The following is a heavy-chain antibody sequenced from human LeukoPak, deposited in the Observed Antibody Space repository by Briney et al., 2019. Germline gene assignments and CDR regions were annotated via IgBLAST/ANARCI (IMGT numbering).Heavy chain of an antibody. Sequence: GGSLRLSCAASGFTVSTNYMTWVRQAPGKGLEWVSIIYSGGDTYYADSVKGRFTISRDNSKNTLYLQMNSLRAGDTAVYYCAKDQGTTSYYGMDVWGQGTTVTVSS. V-gene: IGHV3-53*01. CDR2: IYSGGDT. CDR3: AKDQGTTSYYGMDV. CDR1: GFTVSTNY. D-gene: IGHD4-17*01. J-gene: IGHJ6*02.